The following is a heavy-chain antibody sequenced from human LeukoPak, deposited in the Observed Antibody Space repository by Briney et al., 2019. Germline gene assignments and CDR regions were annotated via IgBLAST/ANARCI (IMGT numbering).Heavy chain of an antibody. CDR3: ARDLGGSYSSETWFDP. Sequence: SETLSLTCTASGGSISSYYWSWIRQPAGEGLEWIGRIYSSGRTHYSPSLKSRVAISVDTSKNRFSLRLSSVTAADTAVYYCARDLGGSYSSETWFDPWGQGTLVTVSS. CDR2: IYSSGRT. J-gene: IGHJ5*02. D-gene: IGHD1-26*01. V-gene: IGHV4-4*07. CDR1: GGSISSYY.